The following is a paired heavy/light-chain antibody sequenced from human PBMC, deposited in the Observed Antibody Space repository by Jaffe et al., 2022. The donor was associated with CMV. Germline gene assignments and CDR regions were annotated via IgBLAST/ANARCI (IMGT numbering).Light chain of an antibody. CDR3: GTWDSSLSAGGV. Sequence: QSVLTQPPSVSAAPGQKVTISCSGSSSNIGNNYVSWYQQLPGTAPKLLIYENNKRPSGIPDRFSGSKSGTSATLGITGLQTGDEADYYCGTWDSSLSAGGVFGGGTKLTVL. CDR1: SSNIGNNY. V-gene: IGLV1-51*02. CDR2: ENN. J-gene: IGLJ3*02.
Heavy chain of an antibody. J-gene: IGHJ5*02. CDR3: ARVPPNLGYCSGGSCYSSWFDP. CDR2: ISAYNGNT. CDR1: GYTFTSYG. V-gene: IGHV1-18*01. D-gene: IGHD2-15*01. Sequence: QVQLVQSGAEVKKPGASVKVSCKASGYTFTSYGISWVRQAPGQGLEWMGWISAYNGNTNYAQKLQGRVTMTTDTSTSTAYMELRSLRSDDTAVYYCARVPPNLGYCSGGSCYSSWFDPWGQGTLVTVSS.